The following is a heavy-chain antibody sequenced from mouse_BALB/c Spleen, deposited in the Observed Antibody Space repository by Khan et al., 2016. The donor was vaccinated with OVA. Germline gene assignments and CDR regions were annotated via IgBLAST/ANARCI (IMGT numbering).Heavy chain of an antibody. V-gene: IGHV5-6-5*01. D-gene: IGHD2-2*01. CDR3: TSLVDY. Sequence: DVRLVESGGGLVKPGGSLKLSCAASGFTFSSYAVSWIRQTPEKRLEWVASINSGGSTDYTDSVKGRFTIFRDDARNILYLQMSGLGSEATAMYYCTSLVDYWGQGTSVTVSS. CDR2: INSGGST. CDR1: GFTFSSYA. J-gene: IGHJ4*01.